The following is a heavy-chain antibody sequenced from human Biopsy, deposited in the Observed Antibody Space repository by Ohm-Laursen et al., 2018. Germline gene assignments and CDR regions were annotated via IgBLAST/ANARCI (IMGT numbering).Heavy chain of an antibody. CDR2: ISAYNGNT. D-gene: IGHD3-3*01. Sequence: ASVKVSCKASGYTFTSYGISWVRQAPGQGLEWMGWISAYNGNTNYAQKLQGRVTMTTDTSTGTAYMELRSLRSDDTAVYYCARCSTPYYDFWSGYQPTYYFDYWGQGTLVTVSS. J-gene: IGHJ4*02. V-gene: IGHV1-18*01. CDR1: GYTFTSYG. CDR3: ARCSTPYYDFWSGYQPTYYFDY.